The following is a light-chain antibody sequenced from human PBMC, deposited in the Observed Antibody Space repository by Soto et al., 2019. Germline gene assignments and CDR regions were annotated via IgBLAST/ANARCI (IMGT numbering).Light chain of an antibody. Sequence: EIVLTHSPATLSLSPWEIATLSCRAGQNIGTSLVWSQQKPGQSPRLLIYDASHRATGVPARFSGSGSGTDFTRTISGLEPEDFAVYYCQQRSVWPITFGQGTRLEIK. CDR1: QNIGTS. V-gene: IGKV3-11*01. CDR3: QQRSVWPIT. CDR2: DAS. J-gene: IGKJ5*01.